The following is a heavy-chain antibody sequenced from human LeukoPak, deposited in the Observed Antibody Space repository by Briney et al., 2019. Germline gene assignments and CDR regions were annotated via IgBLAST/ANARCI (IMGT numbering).Heavy chain of an antibody. V-gene: IGHV3-21*06. CDR3: ARVANYDILIGYPAGYFDY. CDR1: GFNLSCNS. CDR2: ISSSSSYI. J-gene: IGHJ4*02. Sequence: PGGSLRLFVAAPGFNLSCNSMKLVRQGPGKGLEWVSSISSSSSYIYYADSVKGRFTISRDNAKNSLYLQMNSLRAEDTAVYYCARVANYDILIGYPAGYFDYWGQGTLVTVSS. D-gene: IGHD3-9*01.